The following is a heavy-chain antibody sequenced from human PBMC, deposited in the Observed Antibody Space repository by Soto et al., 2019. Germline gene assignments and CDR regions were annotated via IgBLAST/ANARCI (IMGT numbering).Heavy chain of an antibody. D-gene: IGHD5-18*01. V-gene: IGHV4-34*01. CDR1: GGSFSGYY. J-gene: IGHJ5*02. CDR2: INHSGST. Sequence: QVQLQQWGAGLLKPSETLSLTCAVYGGSFSGYYWSWIRQPQGKGLEWIGEINHSGSTNYNPTLKSRVTISVDTSKNEFSLKLSSVTAADTAVYYFARGPLSRGYSYGYRGWFDPWGQGTLVTVSS. CDR3: ARGPLSRGYSYGYRGWFDP.